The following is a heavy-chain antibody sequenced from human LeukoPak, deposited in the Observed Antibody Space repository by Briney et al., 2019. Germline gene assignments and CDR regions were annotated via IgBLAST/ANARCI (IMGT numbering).Heavy chain of an antibody. J-gene: IGHJ6*03. Sequence: SETLCLTCTVSGSSINNNYWSWIRQPPGKGLEWIGYIYSSGRTKYNPSLKGRVTMSVDVSKSQFSLNLSSVTAADTAVYYCARRYPMDDWGDGTTVAVSS. D-gene: IGHD1-14*01. V-gene: IGHV4-4*08. CDR2: IYSSGRT. CDR3: ARRYPMDD. CDR1: GSSINNNY.